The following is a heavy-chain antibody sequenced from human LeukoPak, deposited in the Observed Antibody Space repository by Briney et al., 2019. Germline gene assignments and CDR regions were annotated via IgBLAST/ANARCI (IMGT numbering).Heavy chain of an antibody. CDR1: GGSISSGGYY. D-gene: IGHD3-16*02. Sequence: SETLSLTCTVSGGSISSGGYYWSWIRQHPGKGLEWIGYIYYSGSTYYNPSLKSRVTISVDTSKNQFSLKLSSVTAADTAVYYCARPHYDYVWGSYRPYWYFDLWGRGTLVTVSS. J-gene: IGHJ2*01. CDR2: IYYSGST. V-gene: IGHV4-31*03. CDR3: ARPHYDYVWGSYRPYWYFDL.